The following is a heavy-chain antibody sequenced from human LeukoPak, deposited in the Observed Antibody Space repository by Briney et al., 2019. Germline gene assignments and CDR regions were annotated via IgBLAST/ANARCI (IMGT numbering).Heavy chain of an antibody. J-gene: IGHJ5*02. CDR2: INPNSGGT. V-gene: IGHV1-2*02. D-gene: IGHD2-2*01. CDR3: ARASVVVPAAIRPGGWFDP. CDR1: GYTFTGYY. Sequence: ASVKVSCKASGYTFTGYYMHWVRQAPGQGIEWMGWINPNSGGTNYAQKFQGRVTMTRDTSISTAYMELSRLRSDDTAVYYCARASVVVPAAIRPGGWFDPWSQGTLVTVSS.